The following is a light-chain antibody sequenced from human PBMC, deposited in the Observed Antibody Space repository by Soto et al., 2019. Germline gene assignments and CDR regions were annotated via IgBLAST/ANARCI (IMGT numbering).Light chain of an antibody. Sequence: DIQMTQYPCSLSASVGDRVTITCRASQSISSYLNWYQQKPGKAPKLLIYAASSLQSGVPSRFSGSGSGTDFTLTISSLQPEDFATYYCQQSYSRRTFGQGTKVDNK. J-gene: IGKJ1*01. CDR3: QQSYSRRT. V-gene: IGKV1-39*01. CDR1: QSISSY. CDR2: AAS.